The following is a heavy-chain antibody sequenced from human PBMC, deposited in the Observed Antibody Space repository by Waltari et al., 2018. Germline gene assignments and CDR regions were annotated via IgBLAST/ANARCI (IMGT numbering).Heavy chain of an antibody. CDR1: GGSISSYY. J-gene: IGHJ5*02. D-gene: IGHD6-13*01. CDR2: IYYSGST. Sequence: QVQLQESGPGLVKPSETLSLTCTVSGGSISSYYWSWIRQPPGKGLEWIGYIYYSGSTNYYPSLKRRVTMAVDTSKNRFSLKLSSLTAADTAVDYCARAPRIAGTNGFDPWGQGTLVTVSA. CDR3: ARAPRIAGTNGFDP. V-gene: IGHV4-59*01.